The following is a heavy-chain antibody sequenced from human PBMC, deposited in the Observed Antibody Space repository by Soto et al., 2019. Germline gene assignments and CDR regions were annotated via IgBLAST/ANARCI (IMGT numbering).Heavy chain of an antibody. Sequence: QVQLAQSGAEVKKPGASVKVSCKASGYTFTGYYMHWVRQAPGQGLEWMGWINPNSGGTNYAQKFQGRVTMTRDTSISTAYMELSRLRSDDTAVYYCARTNTGTTYHYYGMDVWGQGTTVSVSS. CDR3: ARTNTGTTYHYYGMDV. CDR2: INPNSGGT. CDR1: GYTFTGYY. V-gene: IGHV1-2*02. J-gene: IGHJ6*02. D-gene: IGHD1-7*01.